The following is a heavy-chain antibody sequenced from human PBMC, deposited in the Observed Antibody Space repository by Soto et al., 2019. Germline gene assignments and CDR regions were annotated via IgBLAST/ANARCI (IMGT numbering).Heavy chain of an antibody. CDR1: GYSFSTNW. CDR2: IYPGDSDT. D-gene: IGHD2-8*02. CDR3: ARPLVVGSTPDYFDY. J-gene: IGHJ4*02. V-gene: IGHV5-51*01. Sequence: PGESLKISCQGSGYSFSTNWIAWVRQMPGKGLEWMGIIYPGDSDTRYSPSFQGQITISADKSINTAYLHWRSLRASDTAMFYCARPLVVGSTPDYFDYWGQGTQVTVSS.